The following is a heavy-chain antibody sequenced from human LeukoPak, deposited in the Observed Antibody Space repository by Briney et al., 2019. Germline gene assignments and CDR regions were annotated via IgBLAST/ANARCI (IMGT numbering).Heavy chain of an antibody. D-gene: IGHD2-2*01. CDR1: GFSLRTRATR. Sequence: SGPALMQPTPTPTLTFTFSGFSLRTRATRVGWIRQPPVKALEWVGRIDWDDDKFYSTSLNTGLTISKDTSKSQVVLTMTNMDPVDTATYYCVRSINAKANWFDPWGQGTLVTVSS. V-gene: IGHV2-70*04. J-gene: IGHJ5*02. CDR2: IDWDDDK. CDR3: VRSINAKANWFDP.